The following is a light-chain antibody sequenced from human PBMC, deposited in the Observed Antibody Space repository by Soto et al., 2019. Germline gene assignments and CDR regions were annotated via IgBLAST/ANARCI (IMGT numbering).Light chain of an antibody. CDR3: QQYNNWPPFT. V-gene: IGKV3-15*01. CDR2: NAF. Sequence: EIVMTQSPATLSASPGERATLSCRASKSVTTNLAWYQKKPGQAPRLLIYNAFTRATGIAARFSGSGSGTDFTLTISSLQSEDFAVYYCQQYNNWPPFTFGQGTKLEIK. J-gene: IGKJ2*01. CDR1: KSVTTN.